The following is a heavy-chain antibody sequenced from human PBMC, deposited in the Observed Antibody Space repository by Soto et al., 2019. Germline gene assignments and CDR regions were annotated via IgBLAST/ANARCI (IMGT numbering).Heavy chain of an antibody. CDR1: GFSLSTSGVG. CDR2: IYWEDDM. Sequence: QITLKESGPTLVKPTQTLTLTCTFSGFSLSTSGVGVYWIRQPPGKALEWLALIYWEDDMRYSPSRKSRLTNAKDTAKSLLVITRANMDPVDTATYFCAHLPVVPAAMPDEGQYRFAPWGQGTLDTVSS. J-gene: IGHJ5*02. CDR3: AHLPVVPAAMPDEGQYRFAP. V-gene: IGHV2-5*02. D-gene: IGHD2-2*01.